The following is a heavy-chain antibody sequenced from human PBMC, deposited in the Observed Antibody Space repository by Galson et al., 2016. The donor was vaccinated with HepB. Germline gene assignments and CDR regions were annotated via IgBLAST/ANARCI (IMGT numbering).Heavy chain of an antibody. CDR2: MSPTSAYS. CDR1: GFSFSDYY. D-gene: IGHD2-8*01. Sequence: SLRLSCAASGFSFSDYYMAWVRQAPGKGLEWVSHMSPTSAYSRYTDSVKGRFSISRDNANNSLFLQMNSLRHEDTGVYFCARANTRGVTDWYFDLWGRGTLITVSS. CDR3: ARANTRGVTDWYFDL. J-gene: IGHJ2*01. V-gene: IGHV3-11*06.